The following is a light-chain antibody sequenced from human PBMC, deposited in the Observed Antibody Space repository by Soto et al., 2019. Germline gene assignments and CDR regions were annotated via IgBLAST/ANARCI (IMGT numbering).Light chain of an antibody. CDR3: SSYTSSSTHV. J-gene: IGLJ1*01. CDR2: DVN. Sequence: QSALTQPASVSGSPGQSITISCTGTSSDVGGYNFVSWYQQHPGKVPKLMIFDVNSRPLGVSDRFSGSKSGNTASLTISGLEAEDGGDYYCSSYTSSSTHVFGSGTKVTVL. CDR1: SSDVGGYNF. V-gene: IGLV2-14*03.